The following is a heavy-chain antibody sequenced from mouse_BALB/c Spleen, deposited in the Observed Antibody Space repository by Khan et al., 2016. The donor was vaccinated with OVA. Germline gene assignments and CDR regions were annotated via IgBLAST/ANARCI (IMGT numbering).Heavy chain of an antibody. Sequence: EVQLVESGPGLVKPSQSLSLTCTVTGYSITSGYAWNWIRQFPGNKLEWMGYISYSGVTRYTPSLKSRISITRDTSKNQFFLQLTSVTTEDTATYYCARGNYYGYYFDYWGQGTTLTVSS. J-gene: IGHJ2*01. V-gene: IGHV3-2*02. CDR2: ISYSGVT. D-gene: IGHD1-1*01. CDR3: ARGNYYGYYFDY. CDR1: GYSITSGYA.